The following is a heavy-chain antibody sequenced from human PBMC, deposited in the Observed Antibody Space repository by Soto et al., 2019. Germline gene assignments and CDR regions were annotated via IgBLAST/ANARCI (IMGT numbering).Heavy chain of an antibody. CDR3: ASPSGRTIAAAGTNFDY. CDR2: IIPIFGTA. V-gene: IGHV1-69*01. Sequence: QVQLVQSGAEVKKPGSSVKVSCKASGGTFSSYAISWVRQAPGQGLEWMGGIIPIFGTANYAQKFQGRVTITADESTSTAYMELSSLRSEDTAVYYCASPSGRTIAAAGTNFDYWGQGTLVTVSS. CDR1: GGTFSSYA. D-gene: IGHD6-13*01. J-gene: IGHJ4*02.